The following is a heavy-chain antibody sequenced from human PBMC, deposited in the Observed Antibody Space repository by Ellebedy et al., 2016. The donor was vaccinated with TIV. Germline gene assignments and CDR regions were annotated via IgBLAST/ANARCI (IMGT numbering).Heavy chain of an antibody. Sequence: GESLKISCRTSGFIFINYWIGWVRQMPGKGLEWMGFTYPGNSDTRYSPSFQGQVTISADKSVSTAYLEWSSLKASDTAMYYCGRRDSSSIDYWGQGTLVTVSS. CDR3: GRRDSSSIDY. D-gene: IGHD2-2*01. CDR1: GFIFINYW. V-gene: IGHV5-51*01. CDR2: TYPGNSDT. J-gene: IGHJ4*02.